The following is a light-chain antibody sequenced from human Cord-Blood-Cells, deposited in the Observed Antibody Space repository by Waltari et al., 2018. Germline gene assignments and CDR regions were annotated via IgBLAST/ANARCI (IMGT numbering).Light chain of an antibody. Sequence: QSHLTQPASASASPGQSLPISCTGTSSDVGVYNYVSCYQQQPGKAAKLMSYDVSNRPSGVSNRFSGSKSGNTASLTISGLQAEDEADYYCSSYTSSSTDVFGTGTKVTVL. CDR1: SSDVGVYNY. J-gene: IGLJ1*01. CDR3: SSYTSSSTDV. V-gene: IGLV2-14*01. CDR2: DVS.